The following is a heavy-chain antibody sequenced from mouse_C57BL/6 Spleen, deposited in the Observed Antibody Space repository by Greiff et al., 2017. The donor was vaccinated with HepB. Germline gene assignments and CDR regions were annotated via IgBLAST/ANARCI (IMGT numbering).Heavy chain of an antibody. J-gene: IGHJ3*01. CDR1: GFNIKDDY. D-gene: IGHD1-1*01. CDR2: IDPENGDT. CDR3: TTGDYYGSSQFAY. V-gene: IGHV14-4*01. Sequence: EVQLQQSGAELVRPGASVKLSCTASGFNIKDDYMHWVKQRPEQGLEWIGWIDPENGDTEYASKFQGKATITADTSSNTAYLQLSSLTSEDTAVYYCTTGDYYGSSQFAYWGQGTLVTVSA.